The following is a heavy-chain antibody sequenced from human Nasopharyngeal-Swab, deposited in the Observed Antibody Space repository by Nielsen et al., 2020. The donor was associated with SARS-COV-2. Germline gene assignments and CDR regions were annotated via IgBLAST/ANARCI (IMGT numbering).Heavy chain of an antibody. Sequence: GGSLRLSCAASRSIFNNYAMTWVRQAPGKGLEWVSSISGSGGSTYFADSVKGRFTISRDNSKNTLYLQMNSLRAEDTAVYYCARYDDYYDSSGYAYWGQGTLVTVSS. V-gene: IGHV3-23*01. D-gene: IGHD3-22*01. CDR3: ARYDDYYDSSGYAY. CDR1: RSIFNNYA. J-gene: IGHJ4*02. CDR2: ISGSGGST.